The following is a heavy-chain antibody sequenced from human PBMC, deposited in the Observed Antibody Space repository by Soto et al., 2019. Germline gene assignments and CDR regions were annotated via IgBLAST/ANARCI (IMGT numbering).Heavy chain of an antibody. D-gene: IGHD5-12*01. V-gene: IGHV4-59*01. CDR1: GGSISSYY. J-gene: IGHJ4*02. CDR3: ARSPGWLRIDY. Sequence: PSETLSLTCTVSGGSISSYYWSWIRQPPGKGLEWIGYIYYSGSTNYNPSLKSRVTISVDTSKNQFSLKLSSVTAADTAVYYCARSPGWLRIDYWGQGTLVTSPQ. CDR2: IYYSGST.